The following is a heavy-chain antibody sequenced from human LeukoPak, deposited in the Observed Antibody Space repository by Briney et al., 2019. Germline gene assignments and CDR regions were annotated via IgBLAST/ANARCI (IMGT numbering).Heavy chain of an antibody. Sequence: PGGSLRLSCAASGFTFSSYSMNWVRQAPGKGLEWVSFISSSSSTIYYADSVKGRFTISRDNAKNSLYLQMNSLRDEDTTVYYCARENCSGNNCAFDYWGQGTLVTVSS. V-gene: IGHV3-48*02. D-gene: IGHD2-15*01. J-gene: IGHJ4*02. CDR3: ARENCSGNNCAFDY. CDR1: GFTFSSYS. CDR2: ISSSSSTI.